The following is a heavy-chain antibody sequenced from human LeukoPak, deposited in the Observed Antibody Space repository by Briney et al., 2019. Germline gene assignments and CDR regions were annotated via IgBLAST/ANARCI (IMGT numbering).Heavy chain of an antibody. J-gene: IGHJ4*02. V-gene: IGHV1-2*02. Sequence: ASVKVSCKASGYTFTGYYAHWVRQAPGQGLEWMGWVNPSSGGTNYAQKFQGRVTMTGDTSISTAYMELSRLSSDDTAVYFCAGRPDTAMVPIFDYWGQGTLVTISS. CDR1: GYTFTGYY. CDR2: VNPSSGGT. D-gene: IGHD5-18*01. CDR3: AGRPDTAMVPIFDY.